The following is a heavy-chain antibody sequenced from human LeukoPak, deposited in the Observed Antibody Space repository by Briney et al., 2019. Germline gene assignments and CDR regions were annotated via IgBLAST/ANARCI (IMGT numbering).Heavy chain of an antibody. CDR3: ARDRYGVRSGSCDY. J-gene: IGHJ4*02. V-gene: IGHV1-18*04. D-gene: IGHD1-26*01. Sequence: GASVKVSCKASGYTFSGHYMQWVRQVPGQGLEWMGWISGDNGDTNYAQKLQGRVTMTTDTSTSTAYMELRSLRYDDTAVYYCARDRYGVRSGSCDYWGQGTLVTVSS. CDR2: ISGDNGDT. CDR1: GYTFSGHY.